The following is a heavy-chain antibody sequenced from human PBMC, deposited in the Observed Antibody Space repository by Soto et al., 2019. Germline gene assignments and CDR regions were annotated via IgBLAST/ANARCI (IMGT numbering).Heavy chain of an antibody. CDR2: FDPEDGET. D-gene: IGHD3-3*01. Sequence: ASVKVSCKVSGYTLTELSMHWVRQAPGKGLEWMGGFDPEDGETIYAQKFQGRVTMTEDTSTDTAYMELSSLRSEDTAVYYCATLQRFWIGYKNFVYWGQGTLVTVSS. CDR1: GYTLTELS. J-gene: IGHJ4*02. CDR3: ATLQRFWIGYKNFVY. V-gene: IGHV1-24*01.